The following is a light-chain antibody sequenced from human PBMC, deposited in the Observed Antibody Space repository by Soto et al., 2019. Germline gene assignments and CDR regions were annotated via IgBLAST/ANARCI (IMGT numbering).Light chain of an antibody. CDR3: HQYGSEPPYT. V-gene: IGKV3-20*01. J-gene: IGKJ2*01. CDR2: GAS. Sequence: EIVLTQSPGTLSLSPGERATLSCRASHSVSSTYLAWYPQKPGQAPRLLIYGASSRATGIPDRFSGSASGTDFTITISRLEPEDFAVYSCHQYGSEPPYTFGQGTKLEIK. CDR1: HSVSSTY.